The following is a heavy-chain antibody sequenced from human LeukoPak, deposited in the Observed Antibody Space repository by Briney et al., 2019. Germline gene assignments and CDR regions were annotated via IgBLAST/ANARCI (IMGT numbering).Heavy chain of an antibody. CDR2: ISYDGSNK. CDR3: ARDRSSWSLFDY. D-gene: IGHD6-13*01. J-gene: IGHJ4*02. V-gene: IGHV3-30*03. CDR1: GFTFSSYG. Sequence: GGSLRLSCAASGFTFSSYGMHWVRQAPGKGLEWVAVISYDGSNKYYADSVKGRFTISRDNARNSLYLQMNSLRDEDTAVYYCARDRSSWSLFDYWGQGTLVTVSS.